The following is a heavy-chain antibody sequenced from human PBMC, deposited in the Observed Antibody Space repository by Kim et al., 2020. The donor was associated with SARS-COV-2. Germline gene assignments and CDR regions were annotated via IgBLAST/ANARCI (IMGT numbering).Heavy chain of an antibody. CDR2: IYYSGST. D-gene: IGHD6-19*01. Sequence: SETLSLTCTVSGGSISSYYWSWIRQPPGKGLEWIGYIYYSGSTNYNPSLKSRVTISVDTSKNQFSLKLSSVTAADTAVYYCARGSEQWLVKRDDAFDIWGQGTMVTVSS. V-gene: IGHV4-59*13. CDR3: ARGSEQWLVKRDDAFDI. CDR1: GGSISSYY. J-gene: IGHJ3*02.